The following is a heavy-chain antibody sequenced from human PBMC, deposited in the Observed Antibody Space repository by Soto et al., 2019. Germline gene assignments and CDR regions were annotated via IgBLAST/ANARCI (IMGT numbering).Heavy chain of an antibody. CDR3: ARGGGGSGSYYPRYYGMDV. Sequence: QVQLVQSGAEVKKPGSSVKVSCKASGGTFSSYAISWVRQAPGQGLEWMGGIIPIFGTANYAQKFQGRVTITADESTSTAYMELSSLRSEDTAVHYCARGGGGSGSYYPRYYGMDVWGQGTTVTVSS. CDR1: GGTFSSYA. V-gene: IGHV1-69*01. D-gene: IGHD3-10*01. J-gene: IGHJ6*02. CDR2: IIPIFGTA.